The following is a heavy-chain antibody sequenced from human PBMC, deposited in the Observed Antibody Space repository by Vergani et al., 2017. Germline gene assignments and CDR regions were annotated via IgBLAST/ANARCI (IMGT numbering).Heavy chain of an antibody. J-gene: IGHJ3*01. Sequence: VQLVASGGGLVRPGGSLRLSCAASGFIFSGSAMHWVRQTSGKGLEWIGRIRDKTYNYATAYAVSVKGRFIISRDDSKKTAYLQMNRLTIEDTAVYYCTRLSETPMVINGFDVWGQGTMVTVSS. D-gene: IGHD5-18*01. V-gene: IGHV3-73*01. CDR3: TRLSETPMVINGFDV. CDR2: IRDKTYNYAT. CDR1: GFIFSGSA.